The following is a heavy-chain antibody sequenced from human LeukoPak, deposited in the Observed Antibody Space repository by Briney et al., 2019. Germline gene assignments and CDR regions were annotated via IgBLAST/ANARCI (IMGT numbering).Heavy chain of an antibody. Sequence: SETLSLTCTVSGGSISSGFYYWTWIRQPPWKGLEWIGSIYHSGSTYYNPSLKSRVTISVDTSKNQFSLKLSSVTAADTAVYYCARVTDYYMDVWGKGTTVTVSS. CDR3: ARVTDYYMDV. CDR1: GGSISSGFYY. CDR2: IYHSGST. V-gene: IGHV4-39*07. J-gene: IGHJ6*03. D-gene: IGHD2-8*02.